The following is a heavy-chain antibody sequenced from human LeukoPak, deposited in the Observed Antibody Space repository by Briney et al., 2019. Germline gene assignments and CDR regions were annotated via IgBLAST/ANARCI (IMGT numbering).Heavy chain of an antibody. CDR1: GFSFSSYW. CDR2: TKQDGSEK. D-gene: IGHD3-16*01. Sequence: GGSLRLSCAASGFSFSSYWMSWVRQAPGKGLEWVANTKQDGSEKYYVDSVKGRFTISRDNAKNSLYLQMNTLRAEDTAVYYCARELFMMGNAFDIWGQGTMVTVSS. V-gene: IGHV3-7*01. CDR3: ARELFMMGNAFDI. J-gene: IGHJ3*02.